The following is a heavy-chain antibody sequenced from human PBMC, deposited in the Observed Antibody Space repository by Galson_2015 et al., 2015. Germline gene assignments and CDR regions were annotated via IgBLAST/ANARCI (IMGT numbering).Heavy chain of an antibody. V-gene: IGHV3-21*01. J-gene: IGHJ6*02. CDR2: ISSSSIYI. CDR3: ARDRCGGDCYDYYYYGMDV. Sequence: SLRLSCAASGFTFSSYRMNWVRQAPGKGLEWVSSISSSSIYIYYADSVKGRFTISRDNAKNSLYLQMNSLRAEDTAVYYCARDRCGGDCYDYYYYGMDVWGQGTTVTVSS. D-gene: IGHD2-21*02. CDR1: GFTFSSYR.